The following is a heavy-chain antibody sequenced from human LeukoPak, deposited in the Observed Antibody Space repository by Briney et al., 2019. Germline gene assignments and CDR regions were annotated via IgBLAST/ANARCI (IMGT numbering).Heavy chain of an antibody. D-gene: IGHD4-17*01. V-gene: IGHV4-59*01. CDR2: IYYSGST. CDR3: AREAHGDPGYYMDV. CDR1: GGSISSYY. J-gene: IGHJ6*03. Sequence: SETPSLTCTVSGGSISSYYWSWIRQPPGKGLEWIGYIYYSGSTNYNPSLKSRVTISVDTSKNQFSLKLSSVTAADTAVYYCAREAHGDPGYYMDVWGKGTTVTVSS.